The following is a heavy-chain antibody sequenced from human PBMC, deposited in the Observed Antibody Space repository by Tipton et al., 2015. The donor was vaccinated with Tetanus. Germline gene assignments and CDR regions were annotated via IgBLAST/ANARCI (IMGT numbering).Heavy chain of an antibody. Sequence: TLSLTCTVSGGSMSTYYWSWIRQPPGKGLEWIGKITYSRTTNYNSSLKSRVTISLDPFTSQFSLKLTSATAADTAVYYCARESIRLIGEVIFRYFDLWGRGTLVTVSS. D-gene: IGHD3-3*02. CDR2: ITYSRTT. CDR1: GGSMSTYY. CDR3: ARESIRLIGEVIFRYFDL. V-gene: IGHV4-59*01. J-gene: IGHJ2*01.